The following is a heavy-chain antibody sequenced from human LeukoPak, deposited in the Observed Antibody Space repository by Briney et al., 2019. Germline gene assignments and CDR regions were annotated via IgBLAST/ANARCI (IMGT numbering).Heavy chain of an antibody. CDR2: ISYDGSNK. CDR1: GFTFSSYG. V-gene: IGHV3-30*18. J-gene: IGHJ5*02. Sequence: PGRSLRFSCAASGFTFSSYGMHWVRQAPGKGLEWVAVISYDGSNKYYADSVKGRFTISRDNSKNTLYLQMNSLRAEDTAVYYCAKGSSSWYSRSGFDPWGQGTLVTVSS. CDR3: AKGSSSWYSRSGFDP. D-gene: IGHD6-13*01.